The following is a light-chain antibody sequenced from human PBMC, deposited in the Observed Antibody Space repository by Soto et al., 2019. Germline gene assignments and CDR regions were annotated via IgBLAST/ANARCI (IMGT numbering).Light chain of an antibody. J-gene: IGKJ3*01. Sequence: EILMTQSPATLSVSPGERATLSCRASQSLSRNLAWYQQKPGQAPRLLSYGASTRASGIPASFSGSGSGTEFSLTISSLQSEDFALYYCQHYNDWPPAFTFGPGTKVDL. CDR2: GAS. CDR3: QHYNDWPPAFT. V-gene: IGKV3-15*01. CDR1: QSLSRN.